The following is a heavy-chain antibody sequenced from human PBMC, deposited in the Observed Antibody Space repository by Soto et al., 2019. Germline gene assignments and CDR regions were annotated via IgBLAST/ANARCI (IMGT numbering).Heavy chain of an antibody. J-gene: IGHJ4*02. CDR1: GFTFSSYS. Sequence: EVQLVESGGGLVKPGGSLRLSCAASGFTFSSYSMNWVRQAPGKGLEWVSSISSSSSYIYYADSVKGRFTISRDNAKNSLYLQMNSLRAEDTAVYYCARVITMVRGFDYWGQGTLVTVSS. D-gene: IGHD3-10*01. CDR3: ARVITMVRGFDY. V-gene: IGHV3-21*01. CDR2: ISSSSSYI.